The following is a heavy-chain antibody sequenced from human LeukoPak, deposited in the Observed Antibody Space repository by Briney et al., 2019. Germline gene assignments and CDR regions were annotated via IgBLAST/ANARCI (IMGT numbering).Heavy chain of an antibody. V-gene: IGHV3-48*02. J-gene: IGHJ4*02. CDR3: ARDYGDIRRGGWFDY. D-gene: IGHD4-17*01. Sequence: PGGSLRLSCAASGFSFSSYCINWVRQPPGKWLEWVASILSSACTIYYAGSGTGRRIISRDNAKNSLYLQMNSLRDEDTAVYYCARDYGDIRRGGWFDYWGQGTLVTVSS. CDR2: ILSSACTI. CDR1: GFSFSSYC.